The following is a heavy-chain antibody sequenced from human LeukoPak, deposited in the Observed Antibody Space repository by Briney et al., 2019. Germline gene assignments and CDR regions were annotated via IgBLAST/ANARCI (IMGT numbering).Heavy chain of an antibody. Sequence: SETLSLTCAVYGGSFSGYYWSWIRQPPGKGLEWIGEINHSGSTNYNPSLKSRVTISVDTSKNQFSLKLSSVTAADTAVYYCARDRSRPFFYGSGIATGNAMDVWGQGTTVTVSS. D-gene: IGHD3-10*01. CDR2: INHSGST. CDR3: ARDRSRPFFYGSGIATGNAMDV. J-gene: IGHJ6*02. V-gene: IGHV4-34*01. CDR1: GGSFSGYY.